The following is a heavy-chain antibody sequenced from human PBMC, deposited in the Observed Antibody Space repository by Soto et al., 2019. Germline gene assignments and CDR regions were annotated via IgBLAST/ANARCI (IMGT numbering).Heavy chain of an antibody. J-gene: IGHJ4*02. CDR3: ARANNWNPFDY. CDR2: ISGHNGNT. Sequence: ASVKVSCKASGYTLTNYDISWVRQAPGQGLEWMGWISGHNGNTNYAQKLQGRVTMTTDTSTSTAYMELRSLRSDDTAVYYCARANNWNPFDYWGQGTLVTVSS. V-gene: IGHV1-18*04. CDR1: GYTLTNYD. D-gene: IGHD1-20*01.